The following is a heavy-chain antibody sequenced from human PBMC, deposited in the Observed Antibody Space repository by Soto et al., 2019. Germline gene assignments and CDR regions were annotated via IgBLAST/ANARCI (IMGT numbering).Heavy chain of an antibody. CDR1: GGSISSGGYY. Sequence: QVQLQESGPGLVKPSQTLSLTCTVSGGSISSGGYYWSWIRQHPGKGLEWIGYIYYSGSTYYNPSLKSRVTISVDTSKNQFSLKLSSVTAADTAVYSCAREKSDGGPFDPWGQGTLDTVSS. CDR3: AREKSDGGPFDP. CDR2: IYYSGST. D-gene: IGHD2-15*01. V-gene: IGHV4-31*03. J-gene: IGHJ5*02.